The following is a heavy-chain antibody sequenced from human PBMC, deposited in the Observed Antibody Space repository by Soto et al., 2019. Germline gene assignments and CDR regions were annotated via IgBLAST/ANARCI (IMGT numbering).Heavy chain of an antibody. CDR1: GGSISSGGYY. Sequence: QVQLQESGPGLVKPSQTLSLTCTVSGGSISSGGYYWSWIRQHPGKGLEWIGYIYYSGSTYYNPSLQTRVTISVDTSKNQFSLKLSSVTAADTAVYYCAGDRILYYYYGMDVWGQGTTVTVSS. V-gene: IGHV4-31*03. CDR2: IYYSGST. J-gene: IGHJ6*02. CDR3: AGDRILYYYYGMDV.